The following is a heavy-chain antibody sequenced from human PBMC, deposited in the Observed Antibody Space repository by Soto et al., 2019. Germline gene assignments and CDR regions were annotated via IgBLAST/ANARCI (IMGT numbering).Heavy chain of an antibody. J-gene: IGHJ6*02. CDR2: IYPGDSDT. Sequence: GESLKISCKGSGYSFTSYWIGWVRQMPGKGLEWMGIIYPGDSDTRYSPSFQGQVTISADKSISTAYLQWSSLKTSDTAMYYCARHLAPFISSGGMDVWGQGTTVTVSS. CDR1: GYSFTSYW. CDR3: ARHLAPFISSGGMDV. D-gene: IGHD3-10*01. V-gene: IGHV5-51*01.